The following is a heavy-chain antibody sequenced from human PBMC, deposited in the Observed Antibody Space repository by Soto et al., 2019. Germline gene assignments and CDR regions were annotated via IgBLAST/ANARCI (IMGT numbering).Heavy chain of an antibody. D-gene: IGHD6-6*01. Sequence: SETLSLTCAVYGGSFSGYYWSWIRQPPGKGLEWIGEINHSGSTNYNPSLKSRVTISVDTSKNQFSLKLSSVTAADTAVYYCARVIAARRRDYYYYYMDVWGKGTTVTVSS. CDR2: INHSGST. V-gene: IGHV4-34*01. CDR1: GGSFSGYY. J-gene: IGHJ6*03. CDR3: ARVIAARRRDYYYYYMDV.